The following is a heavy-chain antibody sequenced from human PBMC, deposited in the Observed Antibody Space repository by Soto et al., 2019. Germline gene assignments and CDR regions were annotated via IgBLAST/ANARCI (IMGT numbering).Heavy chain of an antibody. Sequence: QVQLVESGGGVVQPGRSLRLSCAASGFTFSSYAMHWVRQAPGKWLEWVAVISYDGSNKYYADSVKGRFTISRDNSKNTLYLQMNSLRAEDTAVYYCARGRDGYNGDYYGMDVWGQGTTVTVSS. CDR1: GFTFSSYA. V-gene: IGHV3-30-3*01. J-gene: IGHJ6*02. D-gene: IGHD5-12*01. CDR3: ARGRDGYNGDYYGMDV. CDR2: ISYDGSNK.